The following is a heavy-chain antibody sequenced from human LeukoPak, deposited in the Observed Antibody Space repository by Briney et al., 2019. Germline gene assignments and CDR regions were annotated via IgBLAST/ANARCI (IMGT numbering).Heavy chain of an antibody. CDR3: ARKGGYSRYWFDP. V-gene: IGHV1-18*01. J-gene: IGHJ5*02. Sequence: ASVKVSCKASGGTFSSYAISWVRQAPGQGLEWMGWINTYTGNTNYAQKLQGRVTMTTDTSTSTAYMELRSLRSDDTAVYYCARKGGYSRYWFDPWGQGTLVTVSS. D-gene: IGHD2-15*01. CDR1: GGTFSSYA. CDR2: INTYTGNT.